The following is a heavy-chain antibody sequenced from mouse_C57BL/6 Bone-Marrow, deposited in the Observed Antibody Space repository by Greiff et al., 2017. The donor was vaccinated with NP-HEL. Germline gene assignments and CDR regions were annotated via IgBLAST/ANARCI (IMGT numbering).Heavy chain of an antibody. CDR2: INPGSGGT. CDR3: ARNSRGFAY. CDR1: GYAFTNYL. J-gene: IGHJ3*01. Sequence: QVQLQQSGAELVRPGTSVKVSCKASGYAFTNYLLEWVKQRPGQGLEWIGVINPGSGGTNYNEKFKGKATLTADKSSSTAYMQLSSLTSEDSAVYFCARNSRGFAYWGQGTLVTVSA. V-gene: IGHV1-54*01.